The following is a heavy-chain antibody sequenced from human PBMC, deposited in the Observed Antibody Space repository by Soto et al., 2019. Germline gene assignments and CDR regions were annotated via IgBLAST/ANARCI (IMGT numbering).Heavy chain of an antibody. CDR2: ISGSGGST. CDR3: AKGGYYDSPLPNWFDP. CDR1: GFTFSSYA. D-gene: IGHD3-22*01. V-gene: IGHV3-23*01. Sequence: GGSLRLSCAASGFTFSSYAMSWVRQAPGKGLEWVSAISGSGGSTYYADSVKGRFTISRDNSKNTLYLQMNSLRAEDTAVYYCAKGGYYDSPLPNWFDPWGQGTLVTVSS. J-gene: IGHJ5*02.